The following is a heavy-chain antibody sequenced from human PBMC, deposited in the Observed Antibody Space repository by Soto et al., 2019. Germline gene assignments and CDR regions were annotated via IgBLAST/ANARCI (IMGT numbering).Heavy chain of an antibody. CDR1: GYTFNTYY. V-gene: IGHV1-46*02. CDR3: ARGGYDWYFDL. CDR2: FNPSGGTT. Sequence: QVQLVQSGAEVKKPGASVKVSCKASGYTFNTYYIHWVRQAPGQGLEWMGMFNPSGGTTNYAQKLQGRVTLTRDTSTSTVYMELSSLRSEDTAIYYCARGGYDWYFDLRGRGTLVTVSS. D-gene: IGHD5-18*01. J-gene: IGHJ2*01.